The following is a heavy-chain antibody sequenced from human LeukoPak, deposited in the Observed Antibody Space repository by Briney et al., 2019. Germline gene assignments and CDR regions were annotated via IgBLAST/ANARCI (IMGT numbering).Heavy chain of an antibody. CDR1: GLTVSSTY. Sequence: GGSLRLSCAASGLTVSSTYMSWVRQTPGKGLEWVSVIYSGGSTYYADSVKGRFTIYRDNSKNTLYLQMNSLRAEDTAVYYCARDLLEWYFDYWGQGTLVTVSS. D-gene: IGHD3-3*01. CDR3: ARDLLEWYFDY. J-gene: IGHJ4*02. V-gene: IGHV3-66*01. CDR2: IYSGGST.